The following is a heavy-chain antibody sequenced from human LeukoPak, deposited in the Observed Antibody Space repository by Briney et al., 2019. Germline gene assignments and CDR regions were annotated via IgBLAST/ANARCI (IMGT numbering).Heavy chain of an antibody. D-gene: IGHD6-13*01. Sequence: SVTVSFKASGGTFSSYAISWVRQAPGQGLEWMGRIISIFGIANYAQKFQGRVTITADKSTSTAYMELSSLRSEDTAVYYCARAAQQLVHIFDYWGQGTLVTVSS. CDR2: IISIFGIA. J-gene: IGHJ4*02. CDR1: GGTFSSYA. CDR3: ARAAQQLVHIFDY. V-gene: IGHV1-69*04.